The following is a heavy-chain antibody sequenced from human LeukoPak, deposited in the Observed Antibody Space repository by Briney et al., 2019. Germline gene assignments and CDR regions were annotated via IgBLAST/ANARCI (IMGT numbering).Heavy chain of an antibody. CDR1: GFTFSSYA. J-gene: IGHJ3*01. V-gene: IGHV3-23*01. CDR3: ARRFSYESSGYYGDAFDF. D-gene: IGHD3-22*01. CDR2: ISGSGGST. Sequence: GGSLRLSCAASGFTFSSYAMSWVRQAPGKGLEWVSAISGSGGSTYYADSLKGRFTISRDNAKKSLYLQMNSLRAEDTAVYYCARRFSYESSGYYGDAFDFWGQGTSVTVSS.